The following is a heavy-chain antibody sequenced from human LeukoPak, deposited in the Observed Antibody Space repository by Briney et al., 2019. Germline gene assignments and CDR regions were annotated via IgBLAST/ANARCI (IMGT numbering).Heavy chain of an antibody. CDR2: VNPSGGST. CDR1: GYTFTTYS. CDR3: VRHNHMDV. J-gene: IGHJ6*02. V-gene: IGHV1-46*01. Sequence: ASVKVSCKASGYTFTTYSIHWVRRVPGQGLEWMAIVNPSGGSTSYTQKFRGRVTMTRDTSTSTVYMELSSLRSEDTAVYYCVRHNHMDVWGQGTTVTVSS.